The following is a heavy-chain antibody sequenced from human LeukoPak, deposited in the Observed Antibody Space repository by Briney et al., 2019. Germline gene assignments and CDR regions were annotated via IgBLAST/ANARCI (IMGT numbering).Heavy chain of an antibody. V-gene: IGHV4-59*01. D-gene: IGHD3-10*01. J-gene: IGHJ6*02. CDR3: AKGGGYYGSGSYYRDYYCGMDV. CDR1: GGSISSYY. CDR2: IYYSGST. Sequence: PSETLSLTCTVSGGSISSYYWSWIRQPPGKGLEWIGYIYYSGSTNYNPSLKSRVTISVDTSKNQFSLKLSSVTAADTAVYYCAKGGGYYGSGSYYRDYYCGMDVWGQGTTVTVSS.